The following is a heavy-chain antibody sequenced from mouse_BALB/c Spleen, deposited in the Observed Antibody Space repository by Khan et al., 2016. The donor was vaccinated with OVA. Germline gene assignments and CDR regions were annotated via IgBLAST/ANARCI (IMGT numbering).Heavy chain of an antibody. J-gene: IGHJ1*01. CDR3: ARRSV. CDR2: ITYSGST. Sequence: EVELVESGPGLVKPSQSLSLTCTVTGYSITSDYAWNWIRQFPGNKLEWMGYITYSGSTSYNPSFKSRISIPRDTSKNQFFLQLNSVTTEDTATYFCARRSVWGAGTTVTVSS. CDR1: GYSITSDYA. V-gene: IGHV3-2*02.